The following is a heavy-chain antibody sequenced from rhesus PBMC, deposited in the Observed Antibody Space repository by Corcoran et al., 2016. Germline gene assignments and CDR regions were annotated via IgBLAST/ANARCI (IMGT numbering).Heavy chain of an antibody. CDR1: GLRFSDYY. CDR2: ISYIGGST. V-gene: IGHV3S18*01. J-gene: IGHJ4*01. Sequence: EVQLVESGGGLAKPGGSLRLSCAACGLRFSDYYMYWVRQAPGRRLEWVSGISYIGGSTYYADSVKGRFTISRENAKNTLYLQMDSLRAEDTAVYYCARDLSGIAAAGLDYWGQGVLVTVSS. CDR3: ARDLSGIAAAGLDY. D-gene: IGHD6S26*01.